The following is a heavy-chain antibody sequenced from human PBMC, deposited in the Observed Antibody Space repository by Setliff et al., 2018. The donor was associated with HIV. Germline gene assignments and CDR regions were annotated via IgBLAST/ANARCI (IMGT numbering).Heavy chain of an antibody. V-gene: IGHV4-59*08. CDR2: IYYSGST. J-gene: IGHJ4*02. D-gene: IGHD6-19*01. CDR1: GGSISSYY. CDR3: ARGPYNSGWYGEPYFDY. Sequence: PSETLSLTCTVSGGSISSYYWSWIRQPPGKGLEWIGYIYYSGSTNYNPSLKSRVTISVDTSKNQFSLKLSSATAADTAVYYCARGPYNSGWYGEPYFDYWGQGTLVTVSS.